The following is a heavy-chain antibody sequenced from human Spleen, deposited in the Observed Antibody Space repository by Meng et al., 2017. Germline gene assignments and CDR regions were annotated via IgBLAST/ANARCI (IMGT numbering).Heavy chain of an antibody. D-gene: IGHD2-21*02. CDR2: ISCSGGTI. Sequence: GESLKISCAAFGFTFSDYYMTWIRQAPGRGLEWVSSISCSGGTIYYADSMQGRFIISRDNAKNSLYLHMHSLGAEDTAVYYCARLNVLGYVVVTDIGVFDLWGQGTMVTVSS. J-gene: IGHJ3*01. CDR3: ARLNVLGYVVVTDIGVFDL. V-gene: IGHV3-11*04. CDR1: GFTFSDYY.